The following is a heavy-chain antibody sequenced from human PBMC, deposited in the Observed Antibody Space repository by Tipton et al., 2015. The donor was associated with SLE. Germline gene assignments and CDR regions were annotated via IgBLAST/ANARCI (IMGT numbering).Heavy chain of an antibody. CDR1: GFTFSSYS. V-gene: IGHV3-21*01. Sequence: SLRLSCAASGFTFSSYSMNWVRQAPGKGLEWVSSISSSSSFLFYTDSGKGRFTISRDNAKNSLYLQMSSLRAEDTAVYYCARDRGYTGYGPPGYFDYWGQGTLVTVSS. D-gene: IGHD5-12*01. CDR2: ISSSSSFL. CDR3: ARDRGYTGYGPPGYFDY. J-gene: IGHJ4*02.